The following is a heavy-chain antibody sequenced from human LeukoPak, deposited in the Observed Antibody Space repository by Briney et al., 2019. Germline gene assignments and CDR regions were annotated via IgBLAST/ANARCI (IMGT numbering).Heavy chain of an antibody. J-gene: IGHJ4*02. Sequence: GSLRLSCAASGFTVSSNYMSWVRQAPGKGLEWIGYIYHSGSTNYNPSLKSRVTLSVDTSKRQFSLKLSSVTAADTAVYYCAREGSGAAAIEYWGQGTLVTVSS. V-gene: IGHV4-59*02. CDR1: GFTVSSNY. CDR2: IYHSGST. CDR3: AREGSGAAAIEY. D-gene: IGHD2-2*01.